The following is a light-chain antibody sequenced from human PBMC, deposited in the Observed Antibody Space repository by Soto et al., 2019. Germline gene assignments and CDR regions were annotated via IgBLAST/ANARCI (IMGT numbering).Light chain of an antibody. J-gene: IGKJ3*01. Sequence: DIQMPQSQSSLSASVGDRVTITCQASQDIRNSLNWYQQKPGKDPKLLNYDASNLKTAVPSRFSGSGSLTDFTSTNSSLQPEDSATYYCQQYDNRGINCGPGTKVDIE. V-gene: IGKV1-33*01. CDR3: QQYDNRGIN. CDR2: DAS. CDR1: QDIRNS.